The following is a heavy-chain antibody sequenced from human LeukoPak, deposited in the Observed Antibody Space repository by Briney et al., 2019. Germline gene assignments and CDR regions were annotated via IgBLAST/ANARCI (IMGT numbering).Heavy chain of an antibody. CDR1: GYTFTNYG. V-gene: IGHV1-18*01. CDR2: IGAYNGNT. D-gene: IGHD2-2*02. Sequence: ASVKVSCKASGYTFTNYGISWVRQAPGQGLEWMGWIGAYNGNTNYAQKLQGRVTMTTDTSTSTAYMELRSLRSDDTAVYYCARSSLGYCSSTSCYIRYFDYWGQGTLVTVSS. CDR3: ARSSLGYCSSTSCYIRYFDY. J-gene: IGHJ4*02.